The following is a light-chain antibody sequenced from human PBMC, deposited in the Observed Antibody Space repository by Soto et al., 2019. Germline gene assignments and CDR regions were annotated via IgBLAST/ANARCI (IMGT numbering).Light chain of an antibody. CDR3: MQALEAGFT. CDR1: QSLLHSNGYNY. J-gene: IGKJ2*01. CDR2: LGS. Sequence: DIVLTQSPLSLPVTPGEPASISCRSSQSLLHSNGYNYLDWYLQKPGQSPQLLIYLGSSRASGVPDRFSGSGSGTDFTLTINRVEADDVGVYYCMQALEAGFTFGQGTNLEIK. V-gene: IGKV2-28*01.